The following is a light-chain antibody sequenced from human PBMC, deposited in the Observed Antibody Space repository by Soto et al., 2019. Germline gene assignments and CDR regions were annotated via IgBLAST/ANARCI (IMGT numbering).Light chain of an antibody. CDR1: SSDVGGYSY. CDR3: NSYTSRSTVV. J-gene: IGLJ2*01. Sequence: QLVLTQPASVSGSPGQSITISCTGTSSDVGGYSYVSWYQHNPGKAPKLMIYDVTNRPSGVSNRFSGSKSGNTASLTISGLQAEDEADYYCNSYTSRSTVVFGGGTKLTVL. V-gene: IGLV2-14*03. CDR2: DVT.